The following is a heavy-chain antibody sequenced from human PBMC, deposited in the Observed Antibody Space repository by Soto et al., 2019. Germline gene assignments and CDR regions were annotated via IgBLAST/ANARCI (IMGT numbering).Heavy chain of an antibody. CDR1: VFTFSNSW. D-gene: IGHD2-2*01. CDR3: VKVLARGVGVPRFYFDS. CDR2: INADGTST. J-gene: IGHJ4*02. V-gene: IGHV3-74*01. Sequence: GWSLRLSCAASVFTFSNSWMHWCRQVSGKGLEWVSRINADGTSTSYADSVKGRFTISRDNAKNTLYLHVNSLRAEDTAVYYCVKVLARGVGVPRFYFDSWGQGALVTVSS.